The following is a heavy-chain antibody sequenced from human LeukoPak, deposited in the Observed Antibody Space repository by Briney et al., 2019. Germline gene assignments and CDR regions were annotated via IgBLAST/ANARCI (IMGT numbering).Heavy chain of an antibody. CDR1: GGSISSYY. Sequence: SETLSLTCTVSGGSISSYYWSWIRQPAGKGLEWIGRIYTSGSTNYNPSLKSRVTMSVDTSKNQFSLKLSSVTAADTAVYYCAGSITIFGVVITDNPFDYWGQGTLVTVSS. CDR3: AGSITIFGVVITDNPFDY. CDR2: IYTSGST. D-gene: IGHD3-3*01. V-gene: IGHV4-4*07. J-gene: IGHJ4*02.